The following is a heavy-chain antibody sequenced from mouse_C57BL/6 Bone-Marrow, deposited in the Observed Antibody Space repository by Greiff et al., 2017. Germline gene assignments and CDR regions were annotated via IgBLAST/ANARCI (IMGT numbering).Heavy chain of an antibody. J-gene: IGHJ4*01. D-gene: IGHD1-1*01. V-gene: IGHV2-2*01. CDR1: GFSLTSYG. Sequence: QVQLKESGPGLAQPSQSLSITCTVSGFSLTSYGVHWVRQSPGKGLEWLGVIWSGGSTDYNAAFISSLSISTADSTSHAFYKINRLQADDTAIDYCGRTTVVGPYAMDYWGQGTSVTVSS. CDR2: IWSGGST. CDR3: GRTTVVGPYAMDY.